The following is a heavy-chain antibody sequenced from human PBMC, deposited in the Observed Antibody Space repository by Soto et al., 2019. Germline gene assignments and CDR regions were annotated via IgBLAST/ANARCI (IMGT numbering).Heavy chain of an antibody. CDR1: DFFFAYN. CDR2: MDPMNGDT. V-gene: IGHV1-8*01. D-gene: IGHD3-9*01. CDR3: ARETAVVLSELLTGSRVEYRYMAL. Sequence: QVQLVQSGAEVKKPGASMRVSCRASDFFFAYNFNWVRQVPGQGLEWMGWMDPMNGDTDYSQKFRCSVSMSGTASLCTAVPELSSLRPDDTATYYCARETAVVLSELLTGSRVEYRYMALWGKGTTVTVSS. J-gene: IGHJ6*03.